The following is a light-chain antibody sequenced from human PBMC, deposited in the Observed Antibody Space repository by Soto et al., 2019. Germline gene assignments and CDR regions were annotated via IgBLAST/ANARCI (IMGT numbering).Light chain of an antibody. CDR3: QQYGSSPPIT. CDR1: QSVTISY. CDR2: GAR. J-gene: IGKJ5*01. V-gene: IGKV3-20*01. Sequence: EFVLTQSPGTLSLSPGERATLSCRASQSVTISYLAWFQQKPGQAPRLLIYGARSRATGVPDRFSASGSGTDFTLTISRLEPEDFAVYYCQQYGSSPPITFGQGTRLEL.